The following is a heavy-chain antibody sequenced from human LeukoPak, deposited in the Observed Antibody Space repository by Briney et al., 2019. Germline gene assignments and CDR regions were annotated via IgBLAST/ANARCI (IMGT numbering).Heavy chain of an antibody. J-gene: IGHJ6*02. Sequence: GGSLRPSCAPSGFTFSTYAMHGGRQAAGTGLEWVAVISYDGSNKYYADSVQGRFTISRDNSKNTLYLQMNSLRAEDTAVYYCARDERRVMDVWGQGTTVTVSS. CDR2: ISYDGSNK. CDR1: GFTFSTYA. V-gene: IGHV3-30*04. CDR3: ARDERRVMDV.